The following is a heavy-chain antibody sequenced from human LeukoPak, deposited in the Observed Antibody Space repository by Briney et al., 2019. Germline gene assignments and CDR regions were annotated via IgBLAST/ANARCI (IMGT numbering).Heavy chain of an antibody. Sequence: PSETLSLTCTVSGGSISNYDWSWFRQPPGKGLEYIGYVHYSGSTNYNPSLKSRVTISIDTSKNQLSPKLTSVTAADTAVYYCARDRAEGGGYWFDPWGQGTLVTVSS. CDR3: ARDRAEGGGYWFDP. V-gene: IGHV4-59*01. CDR2: VHYSGST. D-gene: IGHD5-12*01. CDR1: GGSISNYD. J-gene: IGHJ5*02.